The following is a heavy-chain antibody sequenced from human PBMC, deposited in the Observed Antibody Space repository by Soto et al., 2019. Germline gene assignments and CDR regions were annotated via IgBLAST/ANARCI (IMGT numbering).Heavy chain of an antibody. CDR3: AREVVVVVAALGPDAFDI. V-gene: IGHV3-7*01. CDR2: IKQDGSEK. Sequence: GGSLRLSCAASGFTFSSYWMSWVRQAPGKGLEWVANIKQDGSEKYYVDSVKGRFTISRDNAKNSLYLQMNSLRAEDTAVYYCAREVVVVVAALGPDAFDIWGQGTMVTVSS. J-gene: IGHJ3*02. D-gene: IGHD2-15*01. CDR1: GFTFSSYW.